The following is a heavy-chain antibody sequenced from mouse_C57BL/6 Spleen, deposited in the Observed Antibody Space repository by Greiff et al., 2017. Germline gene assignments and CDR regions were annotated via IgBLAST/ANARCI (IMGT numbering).Heavy chain of an antibody. J-gene: IGHJ2*01. Sequence: EVQRVESGGGLVQPGGSLSLSCAASGFTFTDYYMSWVRQPPGKALEWLGFIRNKANGYTTEYSASVKGRFTISRDNSQSVLYLQMNALRAEDSATSYCTRYPFDYGGQGTTLTVSS. V-gene: IGHV7-3*01. CDR1: GFTFTDYY. CDR2: IRNKANGYTT. CDR3: TRYPFDY.